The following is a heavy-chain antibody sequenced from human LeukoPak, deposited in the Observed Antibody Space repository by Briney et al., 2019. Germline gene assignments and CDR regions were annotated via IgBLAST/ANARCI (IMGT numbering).Heavy chain of an antibody. D-gene: IGHD3-10*01. Sequence: SETLSLTCAVYGGSFSGYYWSWIRQPPGKGLEWIGEINHSGSTNYNPSLKSRVTMSVDTSKNQFSLKLSSVTAADTAVYYCAREYYGSGRTIDYWGQGTLVTVSS. CDR1: GGSFSGYY. CDR3: AREYYGSGRTIDY. V-gene: IGHV4-34*01. CDR2: INHSGST. J-gene: IGHJ4*02.